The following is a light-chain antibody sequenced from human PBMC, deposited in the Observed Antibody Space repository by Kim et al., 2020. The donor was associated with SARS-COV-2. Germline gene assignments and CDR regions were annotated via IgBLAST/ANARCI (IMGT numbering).Light chain of an antibody. V-gene: IGLV3-19*01. Sequence: SSELTQDPAVSMALGQTVRITCQGDSLRSYYASWYQQKPGQAPVLVIYGKNNRPSGIPDRFSGSSSGNTASLTITGAQAEDEADYYCNSRDSSSNRDVVFGGGTQLTVL. CDR3: NSRDSSSNRDVV. CDR2: GKN. CDR1: SLRSYY. J-gene: IGLJ2*01.